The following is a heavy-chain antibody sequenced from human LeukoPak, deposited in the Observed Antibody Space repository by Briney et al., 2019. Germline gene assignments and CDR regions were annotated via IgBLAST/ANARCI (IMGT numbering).Heavy chain of an antibody. D-gene: IGHD3-22*01. CDR2: IYKDDSP. CDR1: GFIVSESY. Sequence: GGSLRLSCAASGFIVSESYMAWVRQAPGKGLEWVSVIYKDDSPHYADSAKGRFTISRDSSKNALYLQMNSLRAEDTAVYYCATRYFYIGSRYYYGYFFAYWGQGTLVTVSS. J-gene: IGHJ4*02. V-gene: IGHV3-53*01. CDR3: ATRYFYIGSRYYYGYFFAY.